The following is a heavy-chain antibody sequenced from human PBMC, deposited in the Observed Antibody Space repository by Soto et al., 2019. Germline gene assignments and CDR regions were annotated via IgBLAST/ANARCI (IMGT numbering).Heavy chain of an antibody. CDR2: IYYSGST. CDR3: ARGGLRGYSYGPILDY. D-gene: IGHD5-18*01. J-gene: IGHJ4*02. Sequence: ASETLSLTCTVSGGSISSYYWSWIRQPPGKGLEWIGYIYYSGSTNYNPSLKSRVTISVDTSKNQFSLKLSSVTAADTAVYYCARGGLRGYSYGPILDYWGQGTMVTVSS. V-gene: IGHV4-59*01. CDR1: GGSISSYY.